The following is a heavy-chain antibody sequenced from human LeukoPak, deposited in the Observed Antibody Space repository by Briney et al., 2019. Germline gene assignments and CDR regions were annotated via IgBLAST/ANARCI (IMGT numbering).Heavy chain of an antibody. V-gene: IGHV3-7*01. CDR1: GFTFSSYA. J-gene: IGHJ6*03. CDR3: ARAGYDFWSGNSVYYMDV. Sequence: GGSLRLSCAASGFTFSSYAMSWVRQAPGKGLEWVANIKQDGSEKYYVDSVKGRFTISRDNAKNSLYLQMNSLRAEDTAVYYCARAGYDFWSGNSVYYMDVWGKGTTVTVSS. D-gene: IGHD3-3*01. CDR2: IKQDGSEK.